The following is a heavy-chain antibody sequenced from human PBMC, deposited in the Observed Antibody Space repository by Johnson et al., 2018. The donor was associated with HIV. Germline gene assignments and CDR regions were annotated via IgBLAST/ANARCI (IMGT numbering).Heavy chain of an antibody. V-gene: IGHV3-30*02. D-gene: IGHD2-2*01. J-gene: IGHJ3*02. Sequence: EQLVESGGGVVQPGGSLRLSCAASGFTFSSYGMHWVRQAPGKGLEWVAFIRYDGSNKYYADSVKGRFTISRDNSKNTLYLQMNSLRAEDTAVYYCAKFHGSSASDAFDIWGQGTMVTVSS. CDR1: GFTFSSYG. CDR3: AKFHGSSASDAFDI. CDR2: IRYDGSNK.